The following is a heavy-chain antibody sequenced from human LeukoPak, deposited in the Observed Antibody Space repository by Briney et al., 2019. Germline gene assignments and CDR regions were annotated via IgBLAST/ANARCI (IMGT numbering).Heavy chain of an antibody. V-gene: IGHV1-24*01. CDR3: ATDAPQDGHYYFDY. CDR1: GYTLTELS. CDR2: FDPEDGET. D-gene: IGHD2-15*01. J-gene: IGHJ4*02. Sequence: ASVKVSCKVSGYTLTELSMHWVRQAPGKGLEWMGGFDPEDGETIYAQKFQGRVTMTEDTSTDTAYMELSSLRSEDTAVYYCATDAPQDGHYYFDYWGQGTLVIVSS.